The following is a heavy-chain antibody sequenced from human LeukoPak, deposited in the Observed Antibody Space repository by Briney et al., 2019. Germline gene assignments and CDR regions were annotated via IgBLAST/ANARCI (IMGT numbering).Heavy chain of an antibody. CDR2: IYPGDSET. V-gene: IGHV5-51*01. D-gene: IGHD5-24*01. CDR3: ARRHVYNYFFDY. J-gene: IGHJ4*02. Sequence: GESLKISCKGSGYSSTTYWIGWVRQMPGKGLEWMGIIYPGDSETGYSPSFQGQVTISADKSISTAYLQWSSPKASDTAMYYCARRHVYNYFFDYWGQGTLVTVSS. CDR1: GYSSTTYW.